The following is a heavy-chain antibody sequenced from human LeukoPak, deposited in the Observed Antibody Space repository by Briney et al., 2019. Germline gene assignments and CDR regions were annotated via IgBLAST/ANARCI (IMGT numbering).Heavy chain of an antibody. CDR3: ARMGYCSSTSCHIDTY. CDR1: GYTFTSYG. D-gene: IGHD2-2*02. Sequence: GASVKVSCKASGYTFTSYGISWVRQAPGQGLEWMGWISAYNGNTNYAQKLQGRVTMTTDTSTSTACMELRSLRSDDTAVYYSARMGYCSSTSCHIDTYGGQGTLVTVSS. V-gene: IGHV1-18*01. J-gene: IGHJ4*02. CDR2: ISAYNGNT.